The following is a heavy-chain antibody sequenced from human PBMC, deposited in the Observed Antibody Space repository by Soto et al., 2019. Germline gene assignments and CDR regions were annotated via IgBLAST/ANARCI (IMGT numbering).Heavy chain of an antibody. V-gene: IGHV4-34*01. CDR1: DESFSDYY. J-gene: IGHJ4*02. CDR3: ARVGATVTTVNY. Sequence: QVQPQQWGAGLLKPSETLSLTCAVYDESFSDYYWSWIRQPPGKGLEWFGQINHSGSTNYNPSLKSRVTISVDTSKNHFSLKLSSVTAADTAVYYCARVGATVTTVNYWGQGTVVTVSS. D-gene: IGHD4-17*01. CDR2: INHSGST.